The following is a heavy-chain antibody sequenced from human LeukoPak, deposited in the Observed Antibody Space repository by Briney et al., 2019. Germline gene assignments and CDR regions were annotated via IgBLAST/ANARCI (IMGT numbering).Heavy chain of an antibody. CDR1: GFSFSGIH. D-gene: IGHD1-1*01. CDR2: LYSGGAT. Sequence: GGSLRLSCVASGFSFSGIHMNWVRQAPGKDLEWVSGLYSGGATYYADSMGGRFTISRDHSKKSLYLQMTNLRVDDTAIYYCARGNGNVGGRLDPWGRGIRVAVSS. J-gene: IGHJ5*02. V-gene: IGHV3-66*01. CDR3: ARGNGNVGGRLDP.